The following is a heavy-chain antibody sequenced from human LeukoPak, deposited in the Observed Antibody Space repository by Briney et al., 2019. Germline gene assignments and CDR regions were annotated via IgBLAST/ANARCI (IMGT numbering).Heavy chain of an antibody. V-gene: IGHV1-69*13. D-gene: IGHD1-7*01. J-gene: IGHJ4*02. Sequence: GASVKVSCKASGGTFSSYAISWVRQAPGQGLEWMGGIIPIFGTGNYAQKFQGRVTITADESTSTAYMELSSLRSEDTAVYYCARGRERLELRSPPDYWGQGTLVTVSS. CDR3: ARGRERLELRSPPDY. CDR2: IIPIFGTG. CDR1: GGTFSSYA.